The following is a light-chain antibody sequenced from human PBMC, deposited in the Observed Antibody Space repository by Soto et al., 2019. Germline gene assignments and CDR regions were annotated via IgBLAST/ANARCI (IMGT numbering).Light chain of an antibody. CDR1: SSDVGNYNL. Sequence: QSVPTQPASVSGSPGQSITISCTGTSSDVGNYNLVSWYQQHPGKAPKLMIYEGSKRPSGVSNRFSGSKSDNTASLTISGLQAEDEAHYYCCSYARGSTYVFGTGTKVTVL. J-gene: IGLJ1*01. V-gene: IGLV2-23*01. CDR3: CSYARGSTYV. CDR2: EGS.